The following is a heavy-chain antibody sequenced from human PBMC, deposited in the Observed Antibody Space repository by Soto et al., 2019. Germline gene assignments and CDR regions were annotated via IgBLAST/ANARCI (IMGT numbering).Heavy chain of an antibody. V-gene: IGHV1-69*14. Sequence: QLVQSGAEVKKPGSSVKVSCKSSGGTFSSYAISWVRQAPGQTLEWMGGIIPIFGRGNYAQKFQGRVTITADKFTSTVYMELSSLRSEDTAMYYCARGNSNYLRHMYVWGQGTTVTVSS. CDR3: ARGNSNYLRHMYV. J-gene: IGHJ6*02. CDR2: IIPIFGRG. CDR1: GGTFSSYA. D-gene: IGHD4-4*01.